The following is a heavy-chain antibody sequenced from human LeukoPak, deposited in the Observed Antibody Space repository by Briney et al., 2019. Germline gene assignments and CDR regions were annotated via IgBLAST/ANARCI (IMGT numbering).Heavy chain of an antibody. CDR1: GGSISNYY. Sequence: SKTLSLTCTVSGGSISNYYWSWVRQPPGKGLEWIGYIYYSGSTNCNPSLKSRVTISVDTSKNQFSLKLSSVTAADAAVYYCARAQGRSSSWTYYYYGMDVWGQGTTVTVSS. V-gene: IGHV4-59*01. J-gene: IGHJ6*02. CDR3: ARAQGRSSSWTYYYYGMDV. D-gene: IGHD6-13*01. CDR2: IYYSGST.